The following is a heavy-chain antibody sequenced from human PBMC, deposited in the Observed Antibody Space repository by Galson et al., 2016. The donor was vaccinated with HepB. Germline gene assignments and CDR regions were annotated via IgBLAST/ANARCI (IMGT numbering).Heavy chain of an antibody. Sequence: SLRLSCAGSDFTFSSHAMIWVRQAPGKGLEWVSGISGSASSTYYVDSVKGRSTVSRDNSKNTLFLQMTRLRAEDTAFYYCAKGSLSVIGTHFDHWGQGTLVTVSS. V-gene: IGHV3-23*01. D-gene: IGHD6-19*01. J-gene: IGHJ4*02. CDR1: DFTFSSHA. CDR3: AKGSLSVIGTHFDH. CDR2: ISGSASST.